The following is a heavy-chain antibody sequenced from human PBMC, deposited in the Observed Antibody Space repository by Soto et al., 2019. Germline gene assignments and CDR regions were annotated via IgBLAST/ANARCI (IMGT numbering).Heavy chain of an antibody. CDR3: ARRLIPAAIPSRWDWFDP. J-gene: IGHJ5*02. D-gene: IGHD2-2*01. Sequence: QVQLVESGGGVVQPGRSLRLSCAASGFTFSSYGMHWVRQAPGKGLEWVAVISYDGSNKYYADSVKGRFTISRDNSKNTLYLQMNSLRAEDTAVYYCARRLIPAAIPSRWDWFDPWGQGTLVTVSS. CDR2: ISYDGSNK. CDR1: GFTFSSYG. V-gene: IGHV3-30*03.